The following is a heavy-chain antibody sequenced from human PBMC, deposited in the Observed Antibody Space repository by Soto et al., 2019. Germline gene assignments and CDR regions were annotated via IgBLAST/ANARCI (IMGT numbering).Heavy chain of an antibody. V-gene: IGHV3-23*01. CDR2: ISGDGGST. J-gene: IGHJ5*02. Sequence: SLRLSCAASGFIFSSYAMSWVRQVPGKGLEWVSTISGDGGSTYVADSVKGRFTVSRDNARNTLYLRMNSLRADDTARYYCAKEGSGVVGTGWFAPWGQGTLVTVSS. CDR1: GFIFSSYA. D-gene: IGHD5-12*01. CDR3: AKEGSGVVGTGWFAP.